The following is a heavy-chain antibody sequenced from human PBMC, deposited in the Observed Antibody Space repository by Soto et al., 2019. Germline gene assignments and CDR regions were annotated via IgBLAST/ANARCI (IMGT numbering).Heavy chain of an antibody. Sequence: QVQLQESGPGLVKPSQTLSLTCTVSGGSISSGGYYWSWIGQHPGKGLEWIGYIYYSGSTYYNPSLKSRVTISVDTSKNQFSLKLSSVTAADTAVYYCAATMVRGVIMTFDYWGQGTLVTVSS. V-gene: IGHV4-31*03. J-gene: IGHJ4*02. CDR1: GGSISSGGYY. CDR3: AATMVRGVIMTFDY. CDR2: IYYSGST. D-gene: IGHD3-10*01.